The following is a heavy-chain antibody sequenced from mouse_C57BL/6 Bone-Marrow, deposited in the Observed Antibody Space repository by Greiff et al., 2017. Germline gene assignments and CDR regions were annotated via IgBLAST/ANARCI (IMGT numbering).Heavy chain of an antibody. V-gene: IGHV5-17*01. Sequence: EVKLVESGGGLVKPGGSLKLSCAASGFTFSDYGMHWVRQAPEKGLEWVAYISSGSSTIYYADTVKGRFTISRDNAKNTLFLQMTSLRSEDTAMYYCARPRLRELCYFDYWGQGTTLTVSS. D-gene: IGHD2-2*01. CDR1: GFTFSDYG. CDR3: ARPRLRELCYFDY. CDR2: ISSGSSTI. J-gene: IGHJ2*01.